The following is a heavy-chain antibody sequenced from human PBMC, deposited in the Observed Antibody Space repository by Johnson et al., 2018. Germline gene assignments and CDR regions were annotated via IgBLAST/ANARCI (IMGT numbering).Heavy chain of an antibody. D-gene: IGHD2-15*01. CDR1: GFTFSSYW. Sequence: VQLVQSGGGLVKPGGSLRLPCAASGFTFSSYWMHWVRQAPGKGLVWVSRINSDGSSTSYADSVKGRFTISRDNAKNTLYLQMNSLRAEDTAVYYCARVGGPPGDYYYYYYMDVWGKGTTVTVSS. J-gene: IGHJ6*03. CDR3: ARVGGPPGDYYYYYYMDV. CDR2: INSDGSST. V-gene: IGHV3-74*02.